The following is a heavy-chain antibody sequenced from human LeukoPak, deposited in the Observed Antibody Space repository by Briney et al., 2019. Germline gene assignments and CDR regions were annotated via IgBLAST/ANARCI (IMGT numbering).Heavy chain of an antibody. CDR2: INHSGST. Sequence: PSETLSLTCAVYGGSFSGYYWSWIRQPPGKGLEWIGEINHSGSTNYNPSLKSRVTISVDTSKNQFSLKLSSVTAADTAVYYCAREECSSTSCYGDWFDPWGQGTLVTVSS. CDR1: GGSFSGYY. D-gene: IGHD2-2*01. CDR3: AREECSSTSCYGDWFDP. J-gene: IGHJ5*02. V-gene: IGHV4-34*01.